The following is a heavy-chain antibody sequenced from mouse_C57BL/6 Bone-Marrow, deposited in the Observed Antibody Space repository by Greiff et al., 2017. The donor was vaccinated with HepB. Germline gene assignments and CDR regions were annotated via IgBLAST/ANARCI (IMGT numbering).Heavy chain of an antibody. Sequence: EVKLMESGGDLVKPGGSLKLSCAASGFTFSSYGMSWVRQTPDKRLEWVATISSGGSYTYYPDSVKGRFTISRDNAKNTLYLQMSSLKSEDTAMYYCAREGTGTRAWFAYWGQGTLVTVSA. CDR2: ISSGGSYT. J-gene: IGHJ3*01. V-gene: IGHV5-6*01. CDR3: AREGTGTRAWFAY. D-gene: IGHD4-1*01. CDR1: GFTFSSYG.